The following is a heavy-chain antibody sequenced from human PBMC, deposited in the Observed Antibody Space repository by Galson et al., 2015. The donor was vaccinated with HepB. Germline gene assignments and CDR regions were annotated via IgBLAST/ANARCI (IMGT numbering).Heavy chain of an antibody. Sequence: SLRLSCAASGFTFSSYAMHWVRQAPGKGLEWVAVISYDGSNKYYADSVKGRFTISRDNSKNTLYLQMNSLRAEDTAVYYCARDHRRLTGTYFDYWGQGTLVTVSS. J-gene: IGHJ4*02. V-gene: IGHV3-30*04. CDR3: ARDHRRLTGTYFDY. CDR2: ISYDGSNK. D-gene: IGHD1/OR15-1a*01. CDR1: GFTFSSYA.